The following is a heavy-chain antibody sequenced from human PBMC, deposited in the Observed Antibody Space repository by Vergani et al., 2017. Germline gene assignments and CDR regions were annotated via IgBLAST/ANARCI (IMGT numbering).Heavy chain of an antibody. D-gene: IGHD4-17*01. Sequence: QLQLQESGPGLVKPSETLSLTCTVSGGSISSSRYYWGWIRQPPGKGLEWIGSIYYSGSTYYNPSLKSRVTISVDTSNNQFSLKLSSVTAADTAVYYCARRRDYGDYVFVYWGQGTLVTVSS. CDR2: IYYSGST. CDR3: ARRRDYGDYVFVY. CDR1: GGSISSSRYY. J-gene: IGHJ4*02. V-gene: IGHV4-39*01.